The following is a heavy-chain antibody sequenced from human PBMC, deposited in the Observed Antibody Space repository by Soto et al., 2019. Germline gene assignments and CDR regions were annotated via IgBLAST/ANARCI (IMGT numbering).Heavy chain of an antibody. V-gene: IGHV1-18*04. D-gene: IGHD6-13*01. CDR1: GYTFTSYG. Sequence: ASVKVSCKASGYTFTSYGISWVRQAPGQGLEWMGWISAYNGNTNYAQKLQGRVTMTTDTSTSTAYMELRSLRSDDTAVYYCARDSGIAAAGTTDNWFDPWGQGTLVTVSS. CDR2: ISAYNGNT. CDR3: ARDSGIAAAGTTDNWFDP. J-gene: IGHJ5*02.